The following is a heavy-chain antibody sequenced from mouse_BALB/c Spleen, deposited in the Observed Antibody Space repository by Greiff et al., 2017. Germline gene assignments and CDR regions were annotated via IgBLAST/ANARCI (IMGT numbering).Heavy chain of an antibody. V-gene: IGHV7-3*02. CDR2: IRNKANGYTT. J-gene: IGHJ3*01. CDR3: ARGPRAWFAY. D-gene: IGHD3-3*01. Sequence: EVKLVESGGGLVQPGGSLRLSCATSGFTFTDYYMSWVRQPPGKALEWLGFIRNKANGYTTEYSASVKGRFTISRDNSQSILYLQMNTLRAEDSATYYCARGPRAWFAYWGQGTLVTVSA. CDR1: GFTFTDYY.